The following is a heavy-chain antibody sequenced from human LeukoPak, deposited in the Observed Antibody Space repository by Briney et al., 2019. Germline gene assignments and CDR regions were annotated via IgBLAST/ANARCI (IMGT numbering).Heavy chain of an antibody. D-gene: IGHD6-19*01. CDR3: ARDSTVASGMQF. CDR1: GGSISTYS. Sequence: SETLSLTCTVSGGSISTYSWNWVRQSPGKGLEWIGSVVTTTTKYSPALRSRVAISVDTSKNQFSLRLESVTPADTAVYYCARDSTVASGMQFWGQGALVTVSS. CDR2: VVTTTT. V-gene: IGHV4-4*07. J-gene: IGHJ4*02.